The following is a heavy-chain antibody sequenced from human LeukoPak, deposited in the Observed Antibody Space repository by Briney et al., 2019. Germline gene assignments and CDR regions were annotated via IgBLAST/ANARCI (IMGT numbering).Heavy chain of an antibody. CDR2: ISSSSSYI. D-gene: IGHD2-15*01. Sequence: GGSLRLSCTASGFTFTTYSMDWVRQAPGKGLEWVSSISSSSSYIYYADSVKGRFTISRDNSKNTLYLQMNSLRAEDTAVYYCAREDCSGGSCYGQFDYWGQGTLVTVSS. CDR1: GFTFTTYS. J-gene: IGHJ4*02. V-gene: IGHV3-21*01. CDR3: AREDCSGGSCYGQFDY.